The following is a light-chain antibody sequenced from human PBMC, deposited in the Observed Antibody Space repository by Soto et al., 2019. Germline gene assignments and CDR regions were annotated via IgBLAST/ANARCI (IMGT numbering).Light chain of an antibody. Sequence: EIVLTQSPATLSLSPGERATLSCRASQSVSNNYLAWYQQKPGQAPRLLIYAASTRATGIPARFSGSGSGTEFSLTISSLQSEDFAVYYCQQYNTWPPITFGQGTRLEIK. J-gene: IGKJ5*01. CDR1: QSVSNN. CDR2: AAS. V-gene: IGKV3-15*01. CDR3: QQYNTWPPIT.